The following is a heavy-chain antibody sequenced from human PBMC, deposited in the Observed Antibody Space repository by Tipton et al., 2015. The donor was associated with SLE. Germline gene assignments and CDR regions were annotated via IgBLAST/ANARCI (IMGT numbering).Heavy chain of an antibody. J-gene: IGHJ6*03. CDR2: IHSSGTT. D-gene: IGHD6-13*01. Sequence: TLSLICSVSGGAVIHNYWSWIRQPPGKGLEWIGYIHSSGTTKYNSSLRSRVTISVDTSKNQFSLKLSSVTAADTAVYYCARGYSSSWYYYYYMDVWGKGTTVTVSS. CDR1: GGAVIHNY. V-gene: IGHV4-59*02. CDR3: ARGYSSSWYYYYYMDV.